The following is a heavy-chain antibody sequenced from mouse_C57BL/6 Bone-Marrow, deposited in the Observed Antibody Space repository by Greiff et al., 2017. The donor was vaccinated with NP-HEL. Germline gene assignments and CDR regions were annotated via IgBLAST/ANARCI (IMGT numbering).Heavy chain of an antibody. CDR1: GFTFSDYY. V-gene: IGHV5-16*01. Sequence: EVKLVESEGGLVQPGSSMKLSCTASGFTFSDYYMAWVRQVPEKGLEWVANINYDGSSTYYLDSLKSRFIISRDNAKNILYLQMSSLKSEDTATYYCARLGRWYFDVWGTGTTVTVSS. J-gene: IGHJ1*03. CDR2: INYDGSST. D-gene: IGHD4-1*01. CDR3: ARLGRWYFDV.